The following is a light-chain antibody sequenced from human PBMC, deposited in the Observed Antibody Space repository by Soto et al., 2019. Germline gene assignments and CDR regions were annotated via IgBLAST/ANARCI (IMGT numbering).Light chain of an antibody. CDR1: QSVSSN. J-gene: IGKJ2*01. CDR3: QQYNNWPPYT. CDR2: GAS. Sequence: EIVMTQSPATLSVSPGERATLSCRASQSVSSNLAWHQQKPGQAPRLLIYGASTRATGIPARFSGSRSGTEFTLTINSLQSEDFAVYYCQQYNNWPPYTFGQGTKLEIK. V-gene: IGKV3-15*01.